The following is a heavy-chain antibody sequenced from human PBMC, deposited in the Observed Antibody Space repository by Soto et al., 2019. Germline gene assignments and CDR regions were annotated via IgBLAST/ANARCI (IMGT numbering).Heavy chain of an antibody. CDR3: AREDSSGWYSDYYYGMDV. CDR1: GYTFTNYD. V-gene: IGHV1-8*01. CDR2: MIPNSGTT. D-gene: IGHD6-19*01. J-gene: IGHJ6*02. Sequence: ASVKVSCKASGYTFTNYDISWVRQAPGQGLEWMGWMIPNSGTTGYAQKFQGRVTMTRNTSISTAYMELSSLRSEDTAVYYCAREDSSGWYSDYYYGMDVWGQGTTVTVSS.